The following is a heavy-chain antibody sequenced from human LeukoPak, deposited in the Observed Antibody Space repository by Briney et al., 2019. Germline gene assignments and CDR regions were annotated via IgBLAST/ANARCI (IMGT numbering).Heavy chain of an antibody. J-gene: IGHJ6*02. CDR2: INPNSGGT. Sequence: GASVKVSCKASGYTFTGYYMHWVRQAPGQGLEWMGWINPNSGGTNYAQKFQGRVTMTRDTSISTAYMELSRLRSNDTAVYYCARWQQLKTYHYYYGMDVWGQGTTVTVSS. V-gene: IGHV1-2*02. D-gene: IGHD6-13*01. CDR1: GYTFTGYY. CDR3: ARWQQLKTYHYYYGMDV.